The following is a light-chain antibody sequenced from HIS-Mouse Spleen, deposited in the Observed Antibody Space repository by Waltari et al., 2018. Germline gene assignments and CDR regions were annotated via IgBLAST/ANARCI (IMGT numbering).Light chain of an antibody. Sequence: QSALTQPASVSGSPGQSITISCTGTSSDVGGYNYVSCYQQHPGKAPKLMMYDVSNRPSGGANRFSGSKSGNTASLTISGLQAEDEADYYCSSYTSSSTEVFGGGTKLTVL. V-gene: IGLV2-14*03. J-gene: IGLJ2*01. CDR2: DVS. CDR3: SSYTSSSTEV. CDR1: SSDVGGYNY.